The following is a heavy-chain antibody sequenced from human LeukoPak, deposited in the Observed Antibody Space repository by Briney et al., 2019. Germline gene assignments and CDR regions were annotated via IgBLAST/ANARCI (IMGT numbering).Heavy chain of an antibody. D-gene: IGHD3-10*01. J-gene: IGHJ4*02. CDR3: AREISGPHYLDY. V-gene: IGHV3-7*03. CDR1: GFIFSRYW. Sequence: GGSLGLSCAASGFIFSRYWMIWIRQAPGKGLEWVANIKQDGSEKYYVDSVKGRFTISRDNAKNSLYLQMNSLRAEDTALYYCAREISGPHYLDYWGQGTLVTASS. CDR2: IKQDGSEK.